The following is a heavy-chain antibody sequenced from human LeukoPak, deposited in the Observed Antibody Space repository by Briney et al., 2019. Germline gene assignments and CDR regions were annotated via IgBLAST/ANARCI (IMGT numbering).Heavy chain of an antibody. CDR2: IYYGGST. J-gene: IGHJ4*02. Sequence: SGTLSLTCAVSGGSISSSYWWTWVRQPPGKGLEWIGYIYYGGSTNYNPSLKSRVTISVDTSKNQFSLKLSSVTAADTAVYYCARGSMITPPGAISHFDYWGQGTLVTVSS. CDR3: ARGSMITPPGAISHFDY. V-gene: IGHV4-4*02. CDR1: GGSISSSYW. D-gene: IGHD3-22*01.